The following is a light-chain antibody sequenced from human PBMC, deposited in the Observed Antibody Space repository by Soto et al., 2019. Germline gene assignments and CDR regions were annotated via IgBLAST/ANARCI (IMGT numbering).Light chain of an antibody. CDR3: QQNYSTTGT. CDR1: QSISSY. Sequence: DTQSPQSPSSLSASVGDRVTITCRASQSISSYLNWYQQKPGKAPKLLIYAASSLQSGVPSRFSGSGSGTDFTLTISGLQPDDFATYYCQQNYSTTGTFGQGTKVDIK. V-gene: IGKV1-39*01. J-gene: IGKJ1*01. CDR2: AAS.